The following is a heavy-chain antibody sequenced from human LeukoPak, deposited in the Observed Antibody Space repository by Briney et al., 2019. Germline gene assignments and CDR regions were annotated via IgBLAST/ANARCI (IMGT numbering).Heavy chain of an antibody. CDR3: ARDKSREADY. CDR2: VNPNSGGT. V-gene: IGHV1-2*02. J-gene: IGHJ4*02. CDR1: GYTFTGYY. Sequence: ASVKVSCKASGYTFTGYYMHWVRQAPGQGLEWMGWVNPNSGGTNYAQKFQGRVTMTRDTSISTAYMELGRLRSDDTGVYYCARDKSREADYWGQGTLVTVSS. D-gene: IGHD1-26*01.